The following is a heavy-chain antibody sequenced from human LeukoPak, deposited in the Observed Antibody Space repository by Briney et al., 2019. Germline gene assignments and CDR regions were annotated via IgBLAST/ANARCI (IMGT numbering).Heavy chain of an antibody. Sequence: SETLSLTCTVSGGSISSSNYYWGWIRQPPGKGLEWIGNIYYSGSTYYNPSLKSRVTISVDTSKNQFSLKLSSVTAADTAVYYCARTAQRFLEWLPSSYHMDVWGKGTTVTVSS. CDR2: IYYSGST. J-gene: IGHJ6*03. CDR1: GGSISSSNYY. D-gene: IGHD3-3*01. CDR3: ARTAQRFLEWLPSSYHMDV. V-gene: IGHV4-39*07.